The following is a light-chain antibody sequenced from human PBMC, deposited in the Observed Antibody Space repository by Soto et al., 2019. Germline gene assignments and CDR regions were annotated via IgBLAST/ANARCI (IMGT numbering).Light chain of an antibody. CDR3: QQANSFPLT. Sequence: DIQMTQSPSSVSASVGDRVTITCRASQGISSWLAWCQQKPGKAPKHLIYAASSLQSGVPSRFSGSGSGTDFTLTISSLQPEDFATYYCQQANSFPLTFGGGTKVEIK. CDR1: QGISSW. V-gene: IGKV1-12*01. CDR2: AAS. J-gene: IGKJ4*01.